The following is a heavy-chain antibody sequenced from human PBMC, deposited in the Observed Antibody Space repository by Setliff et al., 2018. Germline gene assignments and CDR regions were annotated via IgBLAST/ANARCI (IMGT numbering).Heavy chain of an antibody. D-gene: IGHD3-10*01. CDR2: SSTTGRYR. V-gene: IGHV3-21*04. CDR1: GFTFSDYS. Sequence: GGSLRLSCGGSGFTFSDYSMNWVRQAPGKGLEWVSSSSTTGRYRFYADSVEGRFTVSRDNAKNSLYLEMNSLRVEDTAVYYCRLWFEETWRDYWGQGTLVTVSS. CDR3: RLWFEETWRDY. J-gene: IGHJ4*02.